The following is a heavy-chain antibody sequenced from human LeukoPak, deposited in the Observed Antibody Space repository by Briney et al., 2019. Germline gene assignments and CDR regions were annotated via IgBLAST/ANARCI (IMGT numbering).Heavy chain of an antibody. D-gene: IGHD3-10*01. V-gene: IGHV4-34*01. CDR2: INHSGST. Sequence: SETLSLTCAVYGGSFSGYYWSWIRQPPGKGLEWIGEINHSGSTNYNPSLKSRVTISVDTSKNQFSLKLRSVTAADTAVYYCAREPYYGSGSRWFDPWGQGTLVTVSS. CDR1: GGSFSGYY. J-gene: IGHJ5*02. CDR3: AREPYYGSGSRWFDP.